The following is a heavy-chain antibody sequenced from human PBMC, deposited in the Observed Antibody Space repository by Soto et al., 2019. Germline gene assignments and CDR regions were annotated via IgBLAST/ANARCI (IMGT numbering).Heavy chain of an antibody. CDR1: GFTFDNAW. Sequence: GGSLRLSCAASGFTFDNAWMTWVLQAPWKGLEWVGRIKSKTDGETTDYASPVKGRFTISRDDSKNTLYLQMNSLRTEDTAMYYCTTDLPWSYGALGFWGQGILVTVSS. CDR3: TTDLPWSYGALGF. V-gene: IGHV3-15*01. CDR2: IKSKTDGETT. D-gene: IGHD1-26*01. J-gene: IGHJ4*01.